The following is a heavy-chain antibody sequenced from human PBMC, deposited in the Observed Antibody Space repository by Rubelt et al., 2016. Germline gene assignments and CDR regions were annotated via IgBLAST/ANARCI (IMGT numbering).Heavy chain of an antibody. V-gene: IGHV3-23*04. CDR3: VRDRTGWGIDY. Sequence: EVQLVESGGGLVQPGRSLRLSCAASGFTFSIYAMTWVRQAPGKGLEWVSTVSGGGDAAFYADSVKGRFTISRDNTQNSLDLQMNSLRAGETAVYYCVRDRTGWGIDYWGQGTLVTVSS. J-gene: IGHJ4*02. D-gene: IGHD3-16*01. CDR2: VSGGGDAA. CDR1: GFTFSIYA.